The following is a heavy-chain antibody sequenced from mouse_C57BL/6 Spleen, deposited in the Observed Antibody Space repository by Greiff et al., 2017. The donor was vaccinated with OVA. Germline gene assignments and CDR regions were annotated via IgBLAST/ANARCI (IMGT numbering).Heavy chain of an antibody. V-gene: IGHV5-17*01. CDR2: ISSGSSTI. J-gene: IGHJ4*01. CDR1: GFTFSDYG. CDR3: ARNDYEGMDY. D-gene: IGHD2-4*01. Sequence: EVKLVESGGGLVKPGGSLKLSCAASGFTFSDYGMHWVRQAPEKGLEWVAYISSGSSTIYYAETVKGRFTISRDNAKNTLFLQMTSLRSEDTAMYYCARNDYEGMDYWGQVTSVTVSS.